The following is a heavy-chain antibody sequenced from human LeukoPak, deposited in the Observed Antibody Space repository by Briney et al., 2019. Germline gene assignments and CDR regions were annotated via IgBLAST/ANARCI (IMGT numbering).Heavy chain of an antibody. CDR3: ARGRSSMVRGVQGAFDI. Sequence: GGSLRLSCAASGFTFSSYAMHWVRQAPGKGLEWVAAISYDGSNKFYADSVKGRFTISRDNPKNRLFLQMNSLRADDTAVYYCARGRSSMVRGVQGAFDIWGQGTMVTVSS. V-gene: IGHV3-30*04. CDR1: GFTFSSYA. J-gene: IGHJ3*02. CDR2: ISYDGSNK. D-gene: IGHD3-10*01.